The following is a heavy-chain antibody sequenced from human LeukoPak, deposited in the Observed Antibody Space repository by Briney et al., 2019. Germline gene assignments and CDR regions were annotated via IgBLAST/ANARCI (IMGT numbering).Heavy chain of an antibody. CDR2: INPNSGGT. D-gene: IGHD2-2*02. V-gene: IGHV1-2*02. CDR1: GYTFTGYY. CDR3: ARGRRIVCVPAAIRFDY. Sequence: ASVKVSCKASGYTFTGYYMHWVRQAPGQGLEWMGWINPNSGGTNYAQKFQGRVTMTRDTSISTAYMELSRLSSDDTAVYYCARGRRIVCVPAAIRFDYWGQGTLVTVSS. J-gene: IGHJ4*02.